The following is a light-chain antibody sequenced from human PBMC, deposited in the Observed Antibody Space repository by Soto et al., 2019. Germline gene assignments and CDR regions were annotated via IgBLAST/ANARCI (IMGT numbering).Light chain of an antibody. CDR1: QGISSY. CDR3: QQYYSYPLT. Sequence: AIQMTQPPSSYYAYTGDRVTITCLASQGISSYLAWYQQKPGKAPKLLIYAASALQSGVPSRFSGSGSGTDFTLTISCLQSEDFATYYCQQYYSYPLTFGGGTKV. J-gene: IGKJ4*01. CDR2: AAS. V-gene: IGKV1-8*01.